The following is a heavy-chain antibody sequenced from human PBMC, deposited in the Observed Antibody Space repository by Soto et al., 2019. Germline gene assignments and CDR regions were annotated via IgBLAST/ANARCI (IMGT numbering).Heavy chain of an antibody. CDR3: ARQIYSYDSSGFLYYYGIYV. V-gene: IGHV5-51*01. CDR2: IYPGDSDT. Sequence: EVQLVPSGAEAKKPGESLKISCKASGYNFTTYWIGWVRQMPAKGLEWMGIIYPGDSDTRYSPSFQGQVTISADKSNSTAYLQSSSLNASDTAIYYCARQIYSYDSSGFLYYYGIYVGGQGTTVTVSS. CDR1: GYNFTTYW. J-gene: IGHJ6*02. D-gene: IGHD3-22*01.